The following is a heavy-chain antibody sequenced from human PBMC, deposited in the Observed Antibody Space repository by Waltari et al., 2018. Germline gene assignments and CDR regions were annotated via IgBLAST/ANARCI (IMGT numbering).Heavy chain of an antibody. D-gene: IGHD3-22*01. CDR3: ARAHSGYYYGYYYYYMDV. V-gene: IGHV1-8*01. CDR1: GYTFTSYD. CDR2: MNPNSGNT. Sequence: QVQLVQSGAEVKKPGASVKVSCKASGYTFTSYDINWVRQANGQGLEWMGWMNPNSGNTGYAQKFQGRVTMTRNTSISTAYMELSSLRSEDTAVYYCARAHSGYYYGYYYYYMDVWGKGTTVTVSS. J-gene: IGHJ6*03.